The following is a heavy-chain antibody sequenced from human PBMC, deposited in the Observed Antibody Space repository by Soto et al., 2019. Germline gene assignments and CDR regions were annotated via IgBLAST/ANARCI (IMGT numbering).Heavy chain of an antibody. CDR3: ARDRRADSYYFDY. CDR1: GFTFSSYS. V-gene: IGHV3-21*01. D-gene: IGHD2-15*01. J-gene: IGHJ4*02. Sequence: EVQLVESGGGLVKPGGSLRLSCAASGFTFSSYSMNWVRQAPGKGLEWVSSISSSSSYIYYADSVKGRFTVSRDNAKNSRYLQMNSLRGEDTAVYYCARDRRADSYYFDYCGQGTLVSVSS. CDR2: ISSSSSYI.